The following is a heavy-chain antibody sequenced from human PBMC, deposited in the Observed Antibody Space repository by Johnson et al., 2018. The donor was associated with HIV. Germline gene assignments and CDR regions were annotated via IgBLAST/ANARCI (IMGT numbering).Heavy chain of an antibody. D-gene: IGHD6-6*01. CDR2: ISSNGGST. CDR3: ARDRGAARDAFDI. V-gene: IGHV3-64*01. CDR1: GFTFSSYA. Sequence: VQLVESGGGLVKPGGSLRLSCAASGFTFSSYAMHWVRQAPGKGLEYVSAISSNGGSTYYANSVKGRFTISRDNSKNTLYLQMNSLRAEDTAVYYCARDRGAARDAFDIWGQGTMVTVSS. J-gene: IGHJ3*02.